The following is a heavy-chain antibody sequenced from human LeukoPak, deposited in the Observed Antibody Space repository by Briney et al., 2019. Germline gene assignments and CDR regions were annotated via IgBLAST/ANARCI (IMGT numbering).Heavy chain of an antibody. CDR3: AKDREYFDWLLSPQYFQH. Sequence: GGSLRLSCAASGFIFSSYSMNWVRQAPGKGLEWVANIKQDGSEKYYVDSVKGRFTISRDNAKNSLYLQMNSLRAEDTAVYYCAKDREYFDWLLSPQYFQHWGQGTLVTVSS. D-gene: IGHD3-9*01. V-gene: IGHV3-7*03. CDR2: IKQDGSEK. J-gene: IGHJ1*01. CDR1: GFIFSSYS.